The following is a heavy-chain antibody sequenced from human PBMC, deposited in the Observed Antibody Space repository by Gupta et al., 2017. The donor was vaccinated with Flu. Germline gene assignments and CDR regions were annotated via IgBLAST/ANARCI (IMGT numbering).Heavy chain of an antibody. CDR2: ISSSGSTI. V-gene: IGHV3-48*03. CDR3: ASVSTRVREAIEDY. D-gene: IGHD3-10*01. CDR1: GFTFSSYE. J-gene: IGHJ4*02. Sequence: EVQLVESGGGLVQPGGSLRLSCAASGFTFSSYEMNWVRQAPGKGLEWVSYISSSGSTIYYADSVKGRFTISRDNAKNALYLQMNSLRAEDTAVYYCASVSTRVREAIEDYWGQGTLVTVSS.